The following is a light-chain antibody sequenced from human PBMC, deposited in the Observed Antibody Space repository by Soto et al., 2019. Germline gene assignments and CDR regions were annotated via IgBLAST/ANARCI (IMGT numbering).Light chain of an antibody. Sequence: VLTQPPSASGTPGQRVTISCSGSSSNIGSYYVYWYQQLPGTAPKLLISRNDQRPSGVPDRFSGSKSGTSASLAISGLRYEDEADYYCAAWDDSLRVVFGGGTKLTVL. CDR1: SSNIGSYY. CDR2: RND. J-gene: IGLJ2*01. CDR3: AAWDDSLRVV. V-gene: IGLV1-47*01.